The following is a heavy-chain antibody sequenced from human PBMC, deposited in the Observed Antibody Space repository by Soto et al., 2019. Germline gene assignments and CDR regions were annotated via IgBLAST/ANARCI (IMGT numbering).Heavy chain of an antibody. CDR1: GGTFSSYA. D-gene: IGHD3-22*01. V-gene: IGHV1-2*02. Sequence: ASVKVSCKASGGTFSSYAISWVRQAPGQGLEWMGWINPNSGGTNYAQKFQGRVTMTRDTSISTAYMELSRLRSDDTAVYYCARARRTMIVVVTDPFDYWGQGTLGNVSA. CDR2: INPNSGGT. CDR3: ARARRTMIVVVTDPFDY. J-gene: IGHJ4*02.